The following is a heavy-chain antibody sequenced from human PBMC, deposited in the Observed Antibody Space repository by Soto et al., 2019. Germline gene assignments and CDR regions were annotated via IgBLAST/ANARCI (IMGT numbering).Heavy chain of an antibody. D-gene: IGHD6-19*01. CDR2: IYWNDDK. V-gene: IGHV2-5*01. Sequence: SGRTRVKPTHTLTLTCIFSGFSLRTSGVGVGWIRQPPGKALEWLGFIYWNDDKRYSPSLKSRLTITKDTSKNQVVLTMTNMDPVDTATYYCAKSGSSGWYGWFDPWGQGTLVTVSS. CDR1: GFSLRTSGVG. J-gene: IGHJ5*02. CDR3: AKSGSSGWYGWFDP.